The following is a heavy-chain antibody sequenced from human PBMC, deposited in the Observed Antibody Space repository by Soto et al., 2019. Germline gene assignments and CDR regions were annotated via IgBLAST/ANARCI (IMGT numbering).Heavy chain of an antibody. CDR1: GFTFSSYG. V-gene: IGHV3-30*18. J-gene: IGHJ6*02. CDR2: ISYDGSNK. D-gene: IGHD3-10*01. CDR3: AKSFGVRGVLYYYYYGMDV. Sequence: ESGGGVVQPGRSLRLSCAASGFTFSSYGMHWVRQAPGKGLEWVAVISYDGSNKYYADSVKGRFTISRDNSKNTLYLQMNSLRAEDTAVYYCAKSFGVRGVLYYYYYGMDVWGQGTTVTVSS.